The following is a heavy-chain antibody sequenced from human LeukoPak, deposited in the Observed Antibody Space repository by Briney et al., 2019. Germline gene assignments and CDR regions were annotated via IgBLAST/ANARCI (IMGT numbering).Heavy chain of an antibody. V-gene: IGHV3-74*01. J-gene: IGHJ4*02. D-gene: IGHD3-22*01. Sequence: GGSLRLSCAASGFTFSSYWLHWVRQAPGKGLVWVSRINTDGSTTDYADSVKGRFTISRDNAKNTLYLQVNSLGAEDTAVYYCARESYYDSSGFDYWGQGTPVTVSS. CDR3: ARESYYDSSGFDY. CDR2: INTDGSTT. CDR1: GFTFSSYW.